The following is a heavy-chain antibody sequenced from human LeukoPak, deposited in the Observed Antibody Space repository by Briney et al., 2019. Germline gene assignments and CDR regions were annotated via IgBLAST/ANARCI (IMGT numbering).Heavy chain of an antibody. CDR1: GFTFSSYE. D-gene: IGHD3-22*01. CDR2: IDNSGSTK. J-gene: IGHJ4*02. CDR3: ARASQTYSNDYAAWAY. V-gene: IGHV3-48*03. Sequence: PGGSLRLSCAASGFTFSSYETNWVRQAPGKGLEWVSYIDNSGSTKYYTDSVRGRFTISRDNAKNSLYLQMNSLRAEDTAVYYCARASQTYSNDYAAWAYWGQGTLVTVSS.